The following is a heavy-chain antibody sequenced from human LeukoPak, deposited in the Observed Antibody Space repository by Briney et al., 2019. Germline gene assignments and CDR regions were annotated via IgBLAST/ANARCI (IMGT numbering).Heavy chain of an antibody. V-gene: IGHV4-34*01. CDR3: ARHTNWANDAFDI. D-gene: IGHD1-1*01. CDR1: GGSFRGYY. CDR2: INHSGST. Sequence: SETLSLTCAVYGGSFRGYYWSWIRQPPGKGLERIGEINHSGSTNYNPSLKSRVTISVDTSKNQFSLKLSSVTAADTAVYYCARHTNWANDAFDIWGQGTMVTVSS. J-gene: IGHJ3*02.